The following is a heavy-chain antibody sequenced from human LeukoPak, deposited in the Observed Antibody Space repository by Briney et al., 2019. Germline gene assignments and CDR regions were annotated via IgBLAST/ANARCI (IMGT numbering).Heavy chain of an antibody. D-gene: IGHD3-10*01. J-gene: IGHJ5*02. V-gene: IGHV3-21*01. CDR1: GLTFSDYS. CDR3: VRLRRNSDRSYYYYYYAS. Sequence: GGSLRLSCVASGLTFSDYSINWVRRAPGKGLEWVSSINPTITSIYYADAVRGRFTISRDNAQSSLYLQMDSMRAEDTAVYYCVRLRRNSDRSYYYYYYASWGQGILVTVSS. CDR2: INPTITSI.